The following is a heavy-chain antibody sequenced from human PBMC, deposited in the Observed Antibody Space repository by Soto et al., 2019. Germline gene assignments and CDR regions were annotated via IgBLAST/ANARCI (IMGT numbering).Heavy chain of an antibody. D-gene: IGHD3-16*01. Sequence: RGSLMRGWASSVFSLSPYLMGWVRQVPGRGLEWVARLSSDGFGAAYADSVNGRFFISRDIARNTLSLQMNSLSADDTSVYYCARDLGGPEYWGRGTSVSVS. CDR2: LSSDGFGA. CDR1: VFSLSPYL. CDR3: ARDLGGPEY. V-gene: IGHV3-74*03. J-gene: IGHJ4*02.